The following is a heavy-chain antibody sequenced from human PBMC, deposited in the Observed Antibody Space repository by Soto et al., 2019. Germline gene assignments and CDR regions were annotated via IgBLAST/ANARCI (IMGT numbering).Heavy chain of an antibody. D-gene: IGHD3-10*01. CDR2: TIPVFNTA. Sequence: VASVKVSCKASGGTLSDHGVAWLRRAPGQGLEWMGGTIPVFNTAKYAQKFQGRVTVTADKFTNIAYMELSSLRSEDTAFYFCARGVYGSGNYYTGPSAFDIWGQGTMVTVS. CDR1: GGTLSDHG. CDR3: ARGVYGSGNYYTGPSAFDI. J-gene: IGHJ3*02. V-gene: IGHV1-69*06.